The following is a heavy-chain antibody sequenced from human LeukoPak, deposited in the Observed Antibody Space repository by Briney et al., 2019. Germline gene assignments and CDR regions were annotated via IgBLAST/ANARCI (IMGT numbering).Heavy chain of an antibody. D-gene: IGHD3-10*01. V-gene: IGHV3-23*01. CDR2: ISGSGGST. Sequence: GGSLRLSCAASGFTFSRYDMHWVRQAPGKGLEWVSAISGSGGSTYYADSVKGRFTISRDNSKNTLYLQMNSLRAEDTAVYYCAKSPGDLWFGELLFPFDYWGQGTLVTVSS. J-gene: IGHJ4*02. CDR3: AKSPGDLWFGELLFPFDY. CDR1: GFTFSRYD.